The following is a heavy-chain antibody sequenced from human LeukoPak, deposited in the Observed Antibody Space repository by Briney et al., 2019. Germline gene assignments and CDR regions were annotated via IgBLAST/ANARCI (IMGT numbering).Heavy chain of an antibody. D-gene: IGHD6-13*01. CDR2: IYTSGST. Sequence: PSETLSLTCTVSGNSISSGDNYWSWIRQPAGKGLEWIGRIYTSGSTNYNPSLKSRVTMSVDTSKNQFSLKLSSVTAADTAVYYCARRAASDAFDIWGQGTMVTVSS. CDR1: GNSISSGDNY. V-gene: IGHV4-61*02. J-gene: IGHJ3*02. CDR3: ARRAASDAFDI.